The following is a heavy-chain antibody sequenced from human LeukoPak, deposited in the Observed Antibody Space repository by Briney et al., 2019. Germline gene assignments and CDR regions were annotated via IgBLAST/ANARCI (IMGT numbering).Heavy chain of an antibody. V-gene: IGHV3-7*05. CDR2: INQDGSEK. CDR1: GFTFSNSW. J-gene: IGHJ6*02. CDR3: ARGHYGMDV. Sequence: GGSLGLSCAASGFTFSNSWMTWVRQAPGKRLEWVANINQDGSEKNSLDSVKGRSSISRDNSKNSVYLQMNTLRAEDTAVYYCARGHYGMDVWGQGTSVTVSS.